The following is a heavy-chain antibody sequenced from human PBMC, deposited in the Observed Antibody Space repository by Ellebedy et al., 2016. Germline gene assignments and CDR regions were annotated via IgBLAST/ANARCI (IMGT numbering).Heavy chain of an antibody. D-gene: IGHD6-19*01. CDR2: INSDGSST. Sequence: GGSLRLSCAASGFTFSSYWMHWVRQAPGKGLVWVSRINSDGSSTSYADSVKGRFTISRDNAKNSLYLQMNSLRAEDTALYYCAKDTSSSYSSGQDRTPFDYWGQGTLVTVSS. J-gene: IGHJ4*02. CDR3: AKDTSSSYSSGQDRTPFDY. V-gene: IGHV3-74*01. CDR1: GFTFSSYW.